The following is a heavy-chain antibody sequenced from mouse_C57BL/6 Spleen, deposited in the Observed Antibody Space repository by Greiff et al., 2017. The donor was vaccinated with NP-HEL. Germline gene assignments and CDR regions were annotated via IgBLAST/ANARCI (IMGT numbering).Heavy chain of an antibody. V-gene: IGHV3-6*01. Sequence: EVQLQESGPGLVKPSQSLSLTCSVTGYSITSGYYWNWIRQFPGNKLEWMGYISYDGSNNYNPSLKNRISITRDTSKNQFFLKLNSVTTEDTATYYCARGPRYDGYDYWGQGTTLTVSS. CDR1: GYSITSGYY. CDR2: ISYDGSN. D-gene: IGHD2-3*01. CDR3: ARGPRYDGYDY. J-gene: IGHJ2*01.